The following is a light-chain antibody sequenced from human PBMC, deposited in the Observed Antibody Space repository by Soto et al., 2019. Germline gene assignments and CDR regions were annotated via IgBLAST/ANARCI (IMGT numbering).Light chain of an antibody. V-gene: IGKV1-39*01. CDR1: QSISSY. CDR3: QQSYSTPRGLT. J-gene: IGKJ4*01. Sequence: DIRMTQSPSSLSASVGDRVTITCRASQSISSYLNWYQQKPGKAPKLLIYAASSLQSGVPSRFSGSGSGTDFTLTISSLQPEDFATYYCQQSYSTPRGLTFGGGTKVEIK. CDR2: AAS.